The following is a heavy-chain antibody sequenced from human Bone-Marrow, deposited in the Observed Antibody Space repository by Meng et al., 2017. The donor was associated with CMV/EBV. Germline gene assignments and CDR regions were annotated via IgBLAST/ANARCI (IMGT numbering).Heavy chain of an antibody. J-gene: IGHJ4*02. CDR1: GDTFSTYA. Sequence: LVKASCKASGDTFSTYAISWVRQAPGQGLEWLGRIVAVVGIPNYSQKFYGRDTISADKSTSTAYMELSSLKSEDTADDYCRVVIFDYWGQGTLVTVSS. D-gene: IGHD2-15*01. V-gene: IGHV1-69*04. CDR2: IVAVVGIP. CDR3: RVVIFDY.